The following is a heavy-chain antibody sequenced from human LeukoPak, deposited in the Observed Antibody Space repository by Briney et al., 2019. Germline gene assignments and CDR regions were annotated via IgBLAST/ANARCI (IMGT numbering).Heavy chain of an antibody. CDR2: ISSSGSNI. CDR3: ARLYSSSSGRALDY. CDR1: GFSFSSYE. V-gene: IGHV3-48*03. J-gene: IGHJ4*02. Sequence: GGSLLLSCAASGFSFSSYEMNWGRAAAGKGLEWVSYISSSGSNIYYADSVKGRFTISRDNAKNSLFLQMNSLRAEDTAVYYCARLYSSSSGRALDYWGQGTLVTVSS. D-gene: IGHD6-6*01.